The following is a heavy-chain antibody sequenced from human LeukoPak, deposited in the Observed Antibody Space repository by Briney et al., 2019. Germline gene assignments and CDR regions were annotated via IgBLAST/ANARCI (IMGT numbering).Heavy chain of an antibody. CDR1: RGSISGSIRSYY. CDR2: ISSSGSV. D-gene: IGHD5-12*01. V-gene: IGHV4-4*09. CDR3: ARIPLGYSGAYYFDY. Sequence: SETLSLTCTVSRGSISGSIRSYYWSWLRQPPGRGLEWIGYISSSGSVNDNPSLRSRVTISVDTSKNQFFLNLSSVSAADTAVYYCARIPLGYSGAYYFDYWGQGTLVTVSP. J-gene: IGHJ4*02.